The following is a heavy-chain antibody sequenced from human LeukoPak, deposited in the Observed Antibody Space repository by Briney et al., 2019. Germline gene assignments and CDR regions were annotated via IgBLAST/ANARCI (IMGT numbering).Heavy chain of an antibody. CDR2: ISYDGSNK. CDR1: GFTFSSYG. Sequence: GGSLRLSCAASGFTFSSYGMHWVRQAPGKGLEWVAVISYDGSNKYYADSVKGRFTISRDNSKNTLYPQMNSLRAEDTAVYYCAKDHKDYWGQGTLVTVSS. J-gene: IGHJ4*02. CDR3: AKDHKDY. V-gene: IGHV3-30*18.